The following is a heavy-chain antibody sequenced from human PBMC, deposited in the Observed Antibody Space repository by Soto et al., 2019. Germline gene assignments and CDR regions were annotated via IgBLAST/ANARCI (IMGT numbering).Heavy chain of an antibody. CDR1: GFTFSSHW. J-gene: IGHJ3*02. Sequence: EVQVVESGGDLVQPGGSLRLSCVGSGFTFSSHWMHWVRQAPGKGLVWVAHITHDGSSATYADSVKGRFTISRDNAKNTLYLQMNTLTFDYSAVYYCADLFAGLEIWGQGTMVTVSS. D-gene: IGHD3-10*02. CDR2: ITHDGSSA. CDR3: ADLFAGLEI. V-gene: IGHV3-74*01.